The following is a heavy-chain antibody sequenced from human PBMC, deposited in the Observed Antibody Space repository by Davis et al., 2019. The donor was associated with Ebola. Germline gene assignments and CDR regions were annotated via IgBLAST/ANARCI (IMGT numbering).Heavy chain of an antibody. CDR2: INPNSGGT. CDR1: GYTFTGYY. V-gene: IGHV1-2*04. CDR3: ARDPGSGYYYDFDY. J-gene: IGHJ4*02. Sequence: ASVKVFCKASGYTFTGYYMHWVRQAPGQGLEWMGWINPNSGGTNYAQKFQGWVTMTRDTSISTAYMELSRLRSDDTAVYYCARDPGSGYYYDFDYWGQGTLVTVSS. D-gene: IGHD3-22*01.